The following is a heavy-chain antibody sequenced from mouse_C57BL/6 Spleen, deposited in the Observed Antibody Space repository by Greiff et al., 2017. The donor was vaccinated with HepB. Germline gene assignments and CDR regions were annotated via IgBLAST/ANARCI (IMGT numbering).Heavy chain of an antibody. V-gene: IGHV1-19*01. Sequence: EVQRVESGPVLVKPGASVKMSCKASGYTFTDYYMNWVKQSHGKSLEWIGVINPYNGGTSYNQKFKGKATLTVDKSSSTAYMELNSLTSEDAALYYCAGDWVDYWGQGTTLTVSS. CDR3: AGDWVDY. J-gene: IGHJ2*01. CDR1: GYTFTDYY. CDR2: INPYNGGT. D-gene: IGHD4-1*01.